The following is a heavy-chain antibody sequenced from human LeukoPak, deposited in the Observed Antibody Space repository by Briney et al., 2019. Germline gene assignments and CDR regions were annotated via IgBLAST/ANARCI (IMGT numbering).Heavy chain of an antibody. CDR2: IRNKASGGTT. J-gene: IGHJ3*02. Sequence: GGSLRLSCTTSGFTFSDYAVSWVRQAPGKGLEWIGSIRNKASGGTTEYAASVKGRFTISRDDSKTIAHLQMSSLKTEDTAVYYCSRFYSSGWASGAFDIWGQGTMVTVSS. CDR3: SRFYSSGWASGAFDI. V-gene: IGHV3-49*04. D-gene: IGHD3-22*01. CDR1: GFTFSDYA.